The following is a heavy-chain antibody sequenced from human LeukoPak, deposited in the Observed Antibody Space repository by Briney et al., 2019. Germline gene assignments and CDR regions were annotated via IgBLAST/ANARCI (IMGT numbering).Heavy chain of an antibody. V-gene: IGHV4-61*02. CDR1: GGSISSGSYY. D-gene: IGHD2-15*01. Sequence: SETLSLTCTVSGGSISSGSYYWSWIRQPAGKGLEWIGRIYTSGSTNYNPSLKSRVTISVDTSKNQFSLKLSSVTAADTAVYYCAREELDCSGGSCYTGDFDYWGQGTPVTVSS. CDR2: IYTSGST. CDR3: AREELDCSGGSCYTGDFDY. J-gene: IGHJ4*02.